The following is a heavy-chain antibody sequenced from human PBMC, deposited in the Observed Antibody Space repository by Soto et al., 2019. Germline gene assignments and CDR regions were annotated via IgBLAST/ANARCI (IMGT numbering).Heavy chain of an antibody. CDR1: GGTFSSYA. J-gene: IGHJ4*02. CDR3: ARDHRAPFDY. D-gene: IGHD3-10*01. V-gene: IGHV1-69*06. CDR2: IIPILGTA. Sequence: QVQLVQSGAEVKKPGSSVKVSCKASGGTFSSYASSWLRQAPGQGLEWMGGIIPILGTANSAQKFQGRVTITADKSTSTAYMELSSLGSEDAAVYYFARDHRAPFDYWGQGPRVTVSS.